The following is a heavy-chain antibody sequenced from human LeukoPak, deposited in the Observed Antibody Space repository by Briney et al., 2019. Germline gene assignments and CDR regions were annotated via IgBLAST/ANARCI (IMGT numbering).Heavy chain of an antibody. CDR2: ISYDGSDR. V-gene: IGHV3-30*18. Sequence: PGGSLRLSCAASGFTFSSYGMHWVRQAPGKGLGWVAVISYDGSDRYYADSVKGRFTISRDNSKNTLYLQMNSLRAEDTAVYYCAKGIRYCSSTSCYYVHYYYGMDVWGQGTTVTVSS. CDR3: AKGIRYCSSTSCYYVHYYYGMDV. CDR1: GFTFSSYG. J-gene: IGHJ6*02. D-gene: IGHD2-2*01.